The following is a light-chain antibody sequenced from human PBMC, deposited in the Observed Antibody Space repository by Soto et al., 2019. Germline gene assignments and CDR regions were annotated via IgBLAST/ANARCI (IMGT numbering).Light chain of an antibody. CDR2: AES. CDR1: QDIRNF. Sequence: DIQMTQSPTSLSVSIGDRVTITCRASQDIRNFLAWYQQKPGNAPKLLIYAESTWQSGVPSRFSGSGSGTDFTLTINSLEPEDVATYSCQQYGSAPAFGPGTKVEIK. V-gene: IGKV1-27*01. J-gene: IGKJ3*01. CDR3: QQYGSAPA.